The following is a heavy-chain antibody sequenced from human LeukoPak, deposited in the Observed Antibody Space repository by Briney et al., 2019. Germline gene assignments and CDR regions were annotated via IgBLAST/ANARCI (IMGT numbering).Heavy chain of an antibody. V-gene: IGHV3-9*01. CDR1: GFTFDDYA. D-gene: IGHD1-14*01. J-gene: IGHJ4*02. CDR3: AKSGSGDLGFDY. Sequence: GGSLRLSCSASGFTFDDYAMYWVRQAPGKGLEWVSGISWNSNHMGYADSVKGRFTISRDNAKNSLYLQMNSLRPEDTALCYCAKSGSGDLGFDYWGQGTLVTVSS. CDR2: ISWNSNHM.